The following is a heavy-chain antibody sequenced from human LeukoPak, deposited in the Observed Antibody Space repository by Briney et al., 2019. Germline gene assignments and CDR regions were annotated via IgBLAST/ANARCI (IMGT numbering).Heavy chain of an antibody. Sequence: ASMKVSCKASGYTFTSYAMHWVRQAPGQRLEWMGWINAGNGNTKYSQKFQGRVTITRDTSASTAYMELSSLRSEDTAVYYWARASLEGWNDHYYGMDVWGQGTTVTVSS. D-gene: IGHD1-1*01. V-gene: IGHV1-3*01. J-gene: IGHJ6*02. CDR1: GYTFTSYA. CDR3: ARASLEGWNDHYYGMDV. CDR2: INAGNGNT.